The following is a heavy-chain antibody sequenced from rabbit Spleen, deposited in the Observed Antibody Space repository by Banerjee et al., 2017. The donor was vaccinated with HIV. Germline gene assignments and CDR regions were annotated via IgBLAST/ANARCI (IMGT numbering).Heavy chain of an antibody. CDR1: GFDFSNNA. V-gene: IGHV1S40*01. CDR3: ARDPAYASSSGYNIPNL. J-gene: IGHJ4*01. D-gene: IGHD1-1*01. CDR2: IYAGSSNNV. Sequence: QSLEESGGGLVKPGGTLTLTCKASGFDFSNNAMCWVRQAPGKGLEWIACIYAGSSNNVYSATWAKGRFTISKTSSTTVTLQMTSLTAADTATYFCARDPAYASSSGYNIPNLWGQGTLVTV.